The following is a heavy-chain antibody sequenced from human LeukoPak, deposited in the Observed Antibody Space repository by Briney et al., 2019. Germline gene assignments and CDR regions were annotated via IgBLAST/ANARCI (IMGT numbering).Heavy chain of an antibody. CDR2: MNPNSGNT. D-gene: IGHD2-21*01. V-gene: IGHV1-8*01. CDR1: GYTFTNYD. CDR3: ARSVVGAFDI. Sequence: ASVKVSCKASGYTFTNYDINWVRQATGQGLEWMGWMNPNSGNTNYAQKFQGRVTMTRNTSISTAYMELSSLRSEDTAVYYCARSVVGAFDIWGQGTMVTVSS. J-gene: IGHJ3*02.